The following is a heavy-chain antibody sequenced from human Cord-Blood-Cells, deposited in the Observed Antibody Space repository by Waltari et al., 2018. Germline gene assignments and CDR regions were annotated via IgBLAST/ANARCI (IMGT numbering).Heavy chain of an antibody. CDR3: ARVRGLDLGAFDI. V-gene: IGHV1-69*01. CDR2: IIPSFGTA. Sequence: QVQLVQSGAEVQEHGSSVKVSCTASGGHFSSYAISWVRQAPGLGPEWMGGIIPSFGTANYAQKFQGRVTMTADESTSTAYMELSSLRSEDTAVYYCARVRGLDLGAFDIWGQGTMVTVSS. D-gene: IGHD3-16*01. CDR1: GGHFSSYA. J-gene: IGHJ3*02.